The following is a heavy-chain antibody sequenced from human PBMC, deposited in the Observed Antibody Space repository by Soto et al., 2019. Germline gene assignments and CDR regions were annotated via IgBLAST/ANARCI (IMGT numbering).Heavy chain of an antibody. V-gene: IGHV4-30-4*01. D-gene: IGHD6-25*01. Sequence: QVQLQESGPGLVKPSQTLSLTCTVSGGSISSSDYYWSWIRQPPGKGLEWIGYIHYSGSTYYNPSLKSRATIAVDTSKKQCDLGLSSVNAADPAVDYCDRARGSVPGIAPWCHRTLVT. J-gene: IGHJ5*02. CDR1: GGSISSSDYY. CDR3: DRARGSVPGIAP. CDR2: IHYSGST.